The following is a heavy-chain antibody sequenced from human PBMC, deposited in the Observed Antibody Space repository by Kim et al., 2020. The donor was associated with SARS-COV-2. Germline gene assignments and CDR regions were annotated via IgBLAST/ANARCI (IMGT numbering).Heavy chain of an antibody. J-gene: IGHJ6*02. CDR3: AKMGGRVAPGMADGRDA. Sequence: VKGRFTISRDNSKNTLYVKVNSLRAEDTAVYYCAKMGGRVAPGMADGRDAWGQGTTFTVSS. D-gene: IGHD6-13*01. V-gene: IGHV3-23*01.